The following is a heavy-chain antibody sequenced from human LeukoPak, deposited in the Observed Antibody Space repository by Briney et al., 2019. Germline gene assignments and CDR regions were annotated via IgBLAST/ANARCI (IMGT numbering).Heavy chain of an antibody. J-gene: IGHJ5*02. D-gene: IGHD2-2*01. CDR2: INPSGGST. V-gene: IGHV1-46*01. CDR1: GYTFISYH. Sequence: ASVKVSCKASGYTFISYHMHWVRQAPGQGLEWMGIINPSGGSTSYAQKFQGRVTMTRDTSTSTVYMELSSLRSEDTAVYYCARELRARSSVTNWFDPWGQGTLVTVSS. CDR3: ARELRARSSVTNWFDP.